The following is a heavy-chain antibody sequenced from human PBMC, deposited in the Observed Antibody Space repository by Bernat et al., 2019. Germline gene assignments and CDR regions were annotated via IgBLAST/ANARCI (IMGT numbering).Heavy chain of an antibody. Sequence: QVQLVESGGGVVQPGRSLRLSCAASGFTFSSYGMHWVRQAPGKGLVWVAVISYDGSNKYYADSVKGRFTISRDNSKNTLYLQMNSLRAEDTAVYDCAKRIYGGNDDAFDIWGQGTMVTVSS. CDR3: AKRIYGGNDDAFDI. D-gene: IGHD4-23*01. CDR1: GFTFSSYG. CDR2: ISYDGSNK. V-gene: IGHV3-30*18. J-gene: IGHJ3*02.